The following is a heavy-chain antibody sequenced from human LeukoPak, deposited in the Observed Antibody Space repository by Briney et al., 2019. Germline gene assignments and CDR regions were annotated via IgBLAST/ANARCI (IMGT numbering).Heavy chain of an antibody. CDR2: INKDGRVK. CDR1: LITLTLSW. D-gene: IGHD3-16*02. J-gene: IGHJ1*01. CDR3: AEELVKSGGFQY. V-gene: IGHV3-7*05. Sequence: GGSLRLSCLPPLITLTLSWACTVRQAPGKGLEWVANINKDGRVKHYVDSVKGRFTISRDDAKNLMYLQMNSLGDEDTAVYYCAEELVKSGGFQYWGQGTLVTVSS.